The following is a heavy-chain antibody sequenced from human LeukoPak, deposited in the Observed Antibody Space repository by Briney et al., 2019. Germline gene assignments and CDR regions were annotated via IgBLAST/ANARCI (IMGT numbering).Heavy chain of an antibody. J-gene: IGHJ4*02. CDR2: ISSSSSYI. V-gene: IGHV3-21*01. D-gene: IGHD1-26*01. CDR1: GFTFSSYS. CDR3: ARERVGASYFDY. Sequence: PGGSLRLSRAASGFTFSSYSMNWVRQAPGKGLEWVSSISSSSSYIYYADSVKGRFTISRDNAKNSLYLQMNSLRAEDTAVYYCARERVGASYFDYWGQGTLVTVSS.